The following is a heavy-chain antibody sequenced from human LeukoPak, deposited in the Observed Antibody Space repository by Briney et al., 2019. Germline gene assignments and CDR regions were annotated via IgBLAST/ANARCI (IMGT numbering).Heavy chain of an antibody. CDR2: IIPMFGTA. D-gene: IGHD1-26*01. CDR3: ACQIEVGATHRGYYYYMDV. V-gene: IGHV1-69*06. J-gene: IGHJ6*03. CDR1: GGTFSSYA. Sequence: SVKVSCKASGGTFSSYAISWVRQAPGQGLEWMGGIIPMFGTANYAQKFQGRVTVTADKSTSTAYMELSSLRFEDTAVYYCACQIEVGATHRGYYYYMDVRGKGATVTVSS.